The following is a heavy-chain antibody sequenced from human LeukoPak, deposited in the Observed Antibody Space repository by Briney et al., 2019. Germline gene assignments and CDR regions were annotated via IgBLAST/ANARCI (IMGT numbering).Heavy chain of an antibody. J-gene: IGHJ2*01. CDR1: GYTFTSYY. CDR3: AREGYDFWSGYTNPGYFDL. D-gene: IGHD3-3*01. CDR2: ISAYNGNT. V-gene: IGHV1-18*04. Sequence: ASVKVSCKASGYTFTSYYMHWVRQAPGQGLEWMGWISAYNGNTNYAQKLQGRVTMTTDTSTSTAYMELRSLRSDDTAVYYCAREGYDFWSGYTNPGYFDLWGRGTLVTVSS.